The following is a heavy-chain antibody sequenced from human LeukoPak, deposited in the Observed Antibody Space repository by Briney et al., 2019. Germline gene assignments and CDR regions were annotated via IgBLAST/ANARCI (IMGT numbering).Heavy chain of an antibody. Sequence: SETLSLTCTVSGGSISSSSYYWGWIRQPPGKGLEWIGSIYYSGSTNYNPSLKSRVTISVDTSKNQFSLKLSSVTAADTAVYYCARAANYDYARFDPWGQGTLVTVSS. CDR2: IYYSGST. D-gene: IGHD3-16*01. V-gene: IGHV4-39*07. CDR3: ARAANYDYARFDP. CDR1: GGSISSSSYY. J-gene: IGHJ5*02.